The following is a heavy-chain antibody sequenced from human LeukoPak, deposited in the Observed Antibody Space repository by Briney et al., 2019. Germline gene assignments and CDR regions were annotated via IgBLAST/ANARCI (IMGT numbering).Heavy chain of an antibody. V-gene: IGHV4-31*03. CDR3: ARRWFGELLIDY. CDR1: GGSISSGGYY. J-gene: IGHJ4*02. D-gene: IGHD3-10*01. CDR2: IYYSGST. Sequence: SETLSLTCTVSGGSISSGGYYWSWIRQHPGKGLEWIGYIYYSGSTYYNPSLKSRVTISVDTSKNQFSLKLNSVTAADTAVYYCARRWFGELLIDYWGQGTLVTVSS.